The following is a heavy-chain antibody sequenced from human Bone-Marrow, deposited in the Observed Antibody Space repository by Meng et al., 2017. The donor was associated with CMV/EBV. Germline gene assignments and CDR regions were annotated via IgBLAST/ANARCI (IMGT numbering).Heavy chain of an antibody. D-gene: IGHD2-2*02. CDR3: AREKTGYCSNTSCYTDSIWYYFDY. CDR1: GFTVSSNY. CDR2: IYSGGST. Sequence: GESLKISCAASGFTVSSNYMSWVRQAPGKGLEWVSVIYSGGSTYYADSVKGRFTISRDNTKNSLYLQMNSLRAEDTAVYYCAREKTGYCSNTSCYTDSIWYYFDYWGQGTLVTVSS. V-gene: IGHV3-53*01. J-gene: IGHJ4*02.